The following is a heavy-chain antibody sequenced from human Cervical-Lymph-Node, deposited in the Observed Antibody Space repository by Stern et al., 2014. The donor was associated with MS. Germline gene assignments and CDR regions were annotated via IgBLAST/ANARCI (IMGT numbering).Heavy chain of an antibody. J-gene: IGHJ6*02. V-gene: IGHV5-51*01. CDR1: GYSFTSYW. Sequence: EVQLVESGAEVKKPGESLKISCKGAGYSFTSYWIGWGRQMPGKGLEWMGIIYPGDSDTRYSPSFQGQVTISAAKSISTAYLQWSSLKASDTAMYYCARSQQLGYYGMDVWGQGTTVTVSS. D-gene: IGHD6-6*01. CDR2: IYPGDSDT. CDR3: ARSQQLGYYGMDV.